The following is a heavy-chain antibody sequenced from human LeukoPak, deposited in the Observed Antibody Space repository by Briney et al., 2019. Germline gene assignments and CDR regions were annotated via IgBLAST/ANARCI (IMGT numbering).Heavy chain of an antibody. CDR3: ARDSRLILWFGELSNWFDP. V-gene: IGHV1-46*01. D-gene: IGHD3-10*01. CDR1: GYTFTSYY. CDR2: INPSGGST. J-gene: IGHJ5*02. Sequence: ASVKVSCKASGYTFTSYYMHWVRQAPGQGLEWMGIINPSGGSTSYAQKFQGRVTMTRDTSTSTVYMELRSLRSDDTAVYYCARDSRLILWFGELSNWFDPWGQGTLVTVSS.